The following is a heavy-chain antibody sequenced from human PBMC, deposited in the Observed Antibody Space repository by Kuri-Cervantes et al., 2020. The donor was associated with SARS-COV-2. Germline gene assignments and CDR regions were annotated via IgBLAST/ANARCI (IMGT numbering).Heavy chain of an antibody. Sequence: GSLRLSCAVYGGSLSGSYWSWIRQSPGKRLEWIGEVNHNGGANYNPSLRSRVTISVDTSKNQFSLKLSSVTAADTAVYYWARVVPAAISVDAFDIWGQGTMVTVSS. J-gene: IGHJ3*02. CDR2: VNHNGGA. D-gene: IGHD2-2*01. CDR3: ARVVPAAISVDAFDI. V-gene: IGHV4-34*01. CDR1: GGSLSGSY.